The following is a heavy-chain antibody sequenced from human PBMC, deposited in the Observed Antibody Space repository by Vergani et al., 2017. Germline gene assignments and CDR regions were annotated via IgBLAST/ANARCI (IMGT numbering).Heavy chain of an antibody. D-gene: IGHD2-8*01. CDR2: IYHSGSP. Sequence: QLQLQESGSGLVKPSQTLSLTCAVSGGSISSGGYSWSWIRQPPGKGLEWIGYIYHSGSPYYNPSLNSRVTISVDRSKNQFSLKLSSVTAADTAVYYCARERPLGMVGYYGMDVWGQGTTFTVSS. J-gene: IGHJ6*02. V-gene: IGHV4-30-2*01. CDR1: GGSISSGGYS. CDR3: ARERPLGMVGYYGMDV.